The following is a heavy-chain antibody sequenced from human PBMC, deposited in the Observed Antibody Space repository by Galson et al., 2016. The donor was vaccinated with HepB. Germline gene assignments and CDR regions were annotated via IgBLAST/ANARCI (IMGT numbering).Heavy chain of an antibody. D-gene: IGHD5-12*01. CDR2: INAYNGNT. Sequence: QSGAEVKKPGESLKISCKASGYIFTAYGISWVRQAPGQGLEWMGWINAYNGNTNYAQSFQGRVTMTTDTSTGTAYMELWNLRSDDTALYYCARVLGGYDFYPWGQGTLVTVSS. J-gene: IGHJ5*02. CDR3: ARVLGGYDFYP. V-gene: IGHV1-18*01. CDR1: GYIFTAYG.